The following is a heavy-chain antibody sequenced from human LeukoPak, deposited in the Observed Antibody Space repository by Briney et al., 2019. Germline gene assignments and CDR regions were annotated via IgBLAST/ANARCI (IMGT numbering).Heavy chain of an antibody. CDR1: RGSFSGYY. V-gene: IGHV4-34*01. CDR2: IHHSGST. Sequence: SETLSLTCAVYRGSFSGYYWSWIRQPPGKGLEWIGEIHHSGSTNYNPSLKSRVTISVDTSKNQFSLKLSSVTAADTTVYYCAREGDSSVYYDYWGQGTLVTVSS. D-gene: IGHD3-22*01. J-gene: IGHJ4*02. CDR3: AREGDSSVYYDY.